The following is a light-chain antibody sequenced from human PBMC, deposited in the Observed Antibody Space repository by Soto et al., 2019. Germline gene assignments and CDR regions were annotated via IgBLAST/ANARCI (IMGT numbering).Light chain of an antibody. CDR2: DAS. CDR1: QSVSSS. J-gene: IGKJ4*01. Sequence: EIVLTQSPATLSLSPGETAILSCRASQSVSSSLAWYQQKPGQTPRLLIYDASNRATGIPARFSGSGSGTDFTLTVSSLEPEDFAVYYCQQRSSWPLTFGGGTNVEIK. CDR3: QQRSSWPLT. V-gene: IGKV3-11*01.